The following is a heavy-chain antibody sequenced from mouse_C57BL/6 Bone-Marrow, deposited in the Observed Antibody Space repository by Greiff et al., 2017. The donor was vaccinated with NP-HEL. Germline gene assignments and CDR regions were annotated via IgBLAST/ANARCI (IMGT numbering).Heavy chain of an antibody. J-gene: IGHJ4*01. CDR2: ISSGGDCI. CDR1: GFTFSSYA. CDR3: TRVSNYLYAMDY. V-gene: IGHV5-9-1*02. D-gene: IGHD2-5*01. Sequence: EVMLVESGEGLVKPGGSLKLSCAASGFTFSSYAMSWVRQTPEKRLEWVAYISSGGDCIYYADTVKGRFTISRDNARNTLYLQMSSLKSEDTAMYYCTRVSNYLYAMDYWGQGTSVTVSS.